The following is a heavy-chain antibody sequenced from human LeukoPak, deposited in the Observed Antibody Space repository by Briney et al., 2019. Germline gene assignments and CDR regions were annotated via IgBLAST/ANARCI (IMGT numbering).Heavy chain of an antibody. CDR2: IYYDGSNE. V-gene: IGHV3-30*02. D-gene: IGHD5-18*01. CDR1: GFNFNAYA. Sequence: PGGSLRLSCAASGFNFNAYAMHWVRQAPGKGLEWVAYIYYDGSNEHYADSVRGRFSISRDNSKNTLYLQMNSLRAEDTAVYYCAKGKDVDTAMVTNWGQGTLVTVSS. J-gene: IGHJ4*02. CDR3: AKGKDVDTAMVTN.